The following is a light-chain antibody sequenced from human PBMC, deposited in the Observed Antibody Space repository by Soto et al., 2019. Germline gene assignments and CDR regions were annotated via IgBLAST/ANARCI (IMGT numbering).Light chain of an antibody. CDR2: GAS. Sequence: DIVLTQSPGTLSLSPGERATLSCRASQTVRNNYLAWYQQRPGQAPRLLIYGASHRATGIPDRFSGSGSGTDFTLTISRLEPEDFAAYYCQQYDTSPQTFGQGTKVDIK. CDR3: QQYDTSPQT. CDR1: QTVRNNY. V-gene: IGKV3-20*01. J-gene: IGKJ1*01.